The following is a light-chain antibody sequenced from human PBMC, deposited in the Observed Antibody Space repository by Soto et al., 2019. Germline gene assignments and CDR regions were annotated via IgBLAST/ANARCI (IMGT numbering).Light chain of an antibody. Sequence: DIQMTQSPSTLSASVGDRVTITCRASQSISSWLAWYQQKPGKDPKLLIYKASSLESGVPSRFSGSVSGTEFTLTISSLQPDDCATYYCQQCASYPWTFGQGTKVEI. CDR2: KAS. CDR3: QQCASYPWT. J-gene: IGKJ1*01. V-gene: IGKV1-5*03. CDR1: QSISSW.